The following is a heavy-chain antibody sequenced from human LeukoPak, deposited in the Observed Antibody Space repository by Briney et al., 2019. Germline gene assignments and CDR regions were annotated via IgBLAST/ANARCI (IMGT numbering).Heavy chain of an antibody. D-gene: IGHD3-22*01. CDR3: ASEDNTGSSAY. Sequence: PGGSLRLSCAASGFTFSNFWMSWVRQAPGKGLERVANIKQDGSEKYYVDSVKGRFTISRDNAKNSLYLQMSSLRGDDTALHYCASEDNTGSSAYWGQGTLVTVSS. V-gene: IGHV3-7*01. CDR2: IKQDGSEK. J-gene: IGHJ4*02. CDR1: GFTFSNFW.